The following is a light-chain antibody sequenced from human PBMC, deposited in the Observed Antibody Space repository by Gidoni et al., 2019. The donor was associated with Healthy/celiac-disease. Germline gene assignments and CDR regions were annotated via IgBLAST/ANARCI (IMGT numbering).Light chain of an antibody. V-gene: IGKV1-5*03. Sequence: DIQMTQSPSTLSASVGDSVTITCRASQSISSWLAWYQQKPGKAPKLLIYKASSLESGVPSRFSGSGSGTEFTLTSSSLQPDDFATYYCQQYNSYQCTFGQGTKLEIK. CDR2: KAS. J-gene: IGKJ2*02. CDR1: QSISSW. CDR3: QQYNSYQCT.